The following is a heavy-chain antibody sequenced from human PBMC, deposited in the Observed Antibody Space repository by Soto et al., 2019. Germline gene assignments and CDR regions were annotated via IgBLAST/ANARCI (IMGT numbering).Heavy chain of an antibody. CDR3: SRSQGSSTSLEIYYYYYYGMDV. J-gene: IGHJ6*02. CDR2: IIPISGTA. Sequence: QVQLVQSGAEVKKPGSSVKVSCTASGGTFSSYAISWVRQAPGQGLEWMGGIIPISGTANYAQKLQGRVTITADESTSTAYMELSSLRSEDTAVYYCSRSQGSSTSLEIYYYYYYGMDVWGQGTTVTVSS. D-gene: IGHD2-2*01. CDR1: GGTFSSYA. V-gene: IGHV1-69*01.